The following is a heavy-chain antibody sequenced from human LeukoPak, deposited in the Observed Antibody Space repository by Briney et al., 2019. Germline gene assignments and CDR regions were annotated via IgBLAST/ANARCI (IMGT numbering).Heavy chain of an antibody. Sequence: SETLSLTCTVSGSSISSGSYYWSWIRQPAGKGLEWIGRIYTSGSTNYNPSLKSRVTISVDTSKNQFSLKLSSVTAADTAVYYCARGRSGGGSGSYRFDPWGQGTLVTVSS. J-gene: IGHJ5*02. V-gene: IGHV4-61*02. CDR1: GSSISSGSYY. CDR2: IYTSGST. CDR3: ARGRSGGGSGSYRFDP. D-gene: IGHD3-10*01.